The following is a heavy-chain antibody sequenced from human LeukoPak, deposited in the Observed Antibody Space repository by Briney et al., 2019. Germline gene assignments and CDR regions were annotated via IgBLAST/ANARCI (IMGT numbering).Heavy chain of an antibody. D-gene: IGHD3-22*01. CDR1: GGSISSYH. Sequence: SETLSLTCTVSGGSISSYHWSWIRQPPGKGLEWIGYIHYSGSTNYNPSLKSRVTISVDTSKNQFSLKLSSVTAADTAVYYCARFDYYDSSGYPGAPWWFDPWGQGTLVTVSS. J-gene: IGHJ5*02. CDR2: IHYSGST. V-gene: IGHV4-59*01. CDR3: ARFDYYDSSGYPGAPWWFDP.